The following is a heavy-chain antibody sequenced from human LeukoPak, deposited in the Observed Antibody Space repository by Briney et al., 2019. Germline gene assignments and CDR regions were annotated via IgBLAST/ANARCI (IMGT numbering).Heavy chain of an antibody. CDR2: IIPILGIA. CDR3: ARDYSYDSSGYYLYYYYGMDV. CDR1: GGTFSSYA. V-gene: IGHV1-69*04. J-gene: IGHJ6*02. D-gene: IGHD3-22*01. Sequence: ASVKVSCKASGGTFSSYAISWVRQAPGQGLEWMGRIIPILGIANYAQKFQGRVTITADKSTSTAYMELSSLRSEDTAVYYCARDYSYDSSGYYLYYYYGMDVWGQGTTVTVSS.